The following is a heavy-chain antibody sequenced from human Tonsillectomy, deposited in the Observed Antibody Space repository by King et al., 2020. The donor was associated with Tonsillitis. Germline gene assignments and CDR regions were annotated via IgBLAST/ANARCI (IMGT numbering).Heavy chain of an antibody. D-gene: IGHD2-8*01. CDR1: GFTFSGSA. CDR3: TTLRHCTNGVCYDY. Sequence: QLVQSGGGLVQPGGSLKLSCAASGFTFSGSAMHWVRQASGKGLEWVGRIRSKFNNYATAYAASVKGIFTISRDDSKNTAYLQMNSLKTEDTAVYYCTTLRHCTNGVCYDYWGQGTLVTVSS. V-gene: IGHV3-73*01. CDR2: IRSKFNNYAT. J-gene: IGHJ4*02.